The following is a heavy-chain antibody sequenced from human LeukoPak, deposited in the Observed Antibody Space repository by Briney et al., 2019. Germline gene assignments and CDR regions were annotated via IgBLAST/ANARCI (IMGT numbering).Heavy chain of an antibody. Sequence: PGGSLRLSCAASGFTFSRYWMSWVRQAPGKGLEWVANINQDGSEKYYADSVRGRFTISRGNAKNSLYLQMNSLRAEDTAVYYCVSEGQRLLDYWGQGTLVTVSS. V-gene: IGHV3-7*01. J-gene: IGHJ4*02. CDR3: VSEGQRLLDY. CDR1: GFTFSRYW. D-gene: IGHD6-25*01. CDR2: INQDGSEK.